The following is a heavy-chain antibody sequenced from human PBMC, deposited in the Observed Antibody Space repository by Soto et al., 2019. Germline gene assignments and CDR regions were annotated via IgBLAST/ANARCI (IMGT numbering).Heavy chain of an antibody. D-gene: IGHD1-7*01. Sequence: ASVKVSCKASGYTFTSYDINWVRQATGQGLEWMGWMNPNSGNTGYAQKFQGRVTMTRNTSISTAYMELSSPGSEETAVYYWARRDASWNYAGYYYYMDVWGKGTTVTVSS. J-gene: IGHJ6*03. CDR1: GYTFTSYD. CDR2: MNPNSGNT. V-gene: IGHV1-8*01. CDR3: ARRDASWNYAGYYYYMDV.